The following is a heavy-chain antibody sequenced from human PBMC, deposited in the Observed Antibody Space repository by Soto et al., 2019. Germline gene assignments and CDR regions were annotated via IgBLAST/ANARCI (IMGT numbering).Heavy chain of an antibody. CDR2: INPATGAA. D-gene: IGHD3-16*02. Sequence: QLHLVQSGAVVKKPGASVTVSCSASGYPVTAYYMHWVRQAPGRGLEWMGGINPATGAAMYTQTFTGRKTMTTDTSTSTVFMELSGLTSTDTAVFYCARGGGVSVAGSAAFDMWGQGTLVTVSS. J-gene: IGHJ3*02. V-gene: IGHV1-46*01. CDR1: GYPVTAYY. CDR3: ARGGGVSVAGSAAFDM.